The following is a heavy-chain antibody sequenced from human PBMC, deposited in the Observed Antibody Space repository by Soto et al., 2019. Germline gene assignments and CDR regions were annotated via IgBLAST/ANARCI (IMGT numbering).Heavy chain of an antibody. V-gene: IGHV4-31*03. Sequence: SETLSLTCTVSGVSISSGGYYWSWIRQHPGKGLEWIGYIYYSGSTYYNPSLKSRVTISVDTSKNQFSLKLSSVTAADTAVYYCARSRSTVTYDYWGQGTLVTVSS. CDR3: ARSRSTVTYDY. CDR1: GVSISSGGYY. D-gene: IGHD4-17*01. CDR2: IYYSGST. J-gene: IGHJ4*02.